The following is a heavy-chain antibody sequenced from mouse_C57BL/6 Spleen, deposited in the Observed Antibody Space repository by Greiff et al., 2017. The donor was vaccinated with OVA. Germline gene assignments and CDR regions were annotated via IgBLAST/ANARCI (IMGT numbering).Heavy chain of an antibody. Sequence: DVMLVESGGDLVKPGGSLKLSCAASGFTFSSYGMCSVRQTPDKRLEWVATISSGGSYTYYPDSVKGRFTISRDNAKNTLYLQMSSLKSEDTAMYYLDRQPAVYWGQGTTLSDSS. CDR3: DRQPAVY. V-gene: IGHV5-6*02. J-gene: IGHJ2*01. CDR2: ISSGGSYT. CDR1: GFTFSSYG.